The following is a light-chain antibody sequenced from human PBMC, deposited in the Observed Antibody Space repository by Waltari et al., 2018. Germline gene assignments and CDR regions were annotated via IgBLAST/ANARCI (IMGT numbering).Light chain of an antibody. CDR2: RNN. CDR3: ATWDDGLSGWV. CDR1: RPNIGDNF. Sequence: QSVVTQPPSASGTPGQRVAISCSASRPNIGDNFVSWYQQLPGTAPKLLISRNNQRPSGVPDRFSGSKSGTSASLAISGLRSEDEADYYCATWDDGLSGWVFGGGTKLTVL. V-gene: IGLV1-47*01. J-gene: IGLJ3*02.